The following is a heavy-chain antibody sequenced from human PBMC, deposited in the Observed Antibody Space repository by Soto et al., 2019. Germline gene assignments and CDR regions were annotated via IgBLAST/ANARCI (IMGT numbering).Heavy chain of an antibody. CDR3: TVVVTARDAFDI. V-gene: IGHV3-49*04. CDR1: GFTFGDYA. CDR2: IRSKAYGGTT. J-gene: IGHJ3*02. D-gene: IGHD2-21*02. Sequence: LRLSCTASGFTFGDYAMSWVRQAPGKGLEWVGFIRSKAYGGTTEYAASVKGRFTISRDDSKSIAYLQMNSLKTEDTAVYYCTVVVTARDAFDIWGQGTMVTVSS.